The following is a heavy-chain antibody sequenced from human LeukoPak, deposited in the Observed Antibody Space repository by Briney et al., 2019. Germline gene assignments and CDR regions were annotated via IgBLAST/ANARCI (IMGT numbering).Heavy chain of an antibody. V-gene: IGHV3-9*01. CDR1: GFTFDDYA. CDR3: AKALGLYHYYGMDV. Sequence: GGSLRLSCAASGFTFDDYAMHWVRQAPGKGLEWVSGISWNSGSIGYADSVKGRFTISRDNAKNSLYLQMNSLRAEDTALYYCAKALGLYHYYGMDVWGQGTTVTVSS. CDR2: ISWNSGSI. J-gene: IGHJ6*02.